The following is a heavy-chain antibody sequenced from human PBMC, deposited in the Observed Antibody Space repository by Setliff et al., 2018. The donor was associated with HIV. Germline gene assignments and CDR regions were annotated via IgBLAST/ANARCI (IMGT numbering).Heavy chain of an antibody. CDR3: ARDIPFGDLLMLQAYMDV. Sequence: SSETLSLSCAASGFTFDDFGMSWVRQGPGKGLEWVSSINWNGGSTGYADSVKGRFTISRDNAKNSLYLQMNSLRAEDTALYYCARDIPFGDLLMLQAYMDVWGKGTTVTVSS. CDR1: GFTFDDFG. D-gene: IGHD3-10*01. V-gene: IGHV3-20*04. CDR2: INWNGGST. J-gene: IGHJ6*04.